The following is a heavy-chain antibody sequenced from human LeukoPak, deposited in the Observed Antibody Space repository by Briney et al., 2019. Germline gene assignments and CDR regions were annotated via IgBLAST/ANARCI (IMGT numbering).Heavy chain of an antibody. D-gene: IGHD2-15*01. V-gene: IGHV4-4*02. CDR3: ARGNLNCSGGSCYSEVLDY. CDR2: IYHSGST. Sequence: SETLSLTCAVSGGSISSSNWWSWVRQPPGKGLEWIGEIYHSGSTNYNPSLKSRVTISVDKSKNQFSLKLSSVTAADTAVYYCARGNLNCSGGSCYSEVLDYWGQGTLVTVSS. CDR1: GGSISSSNW. J-gene: IGHJ4*02.